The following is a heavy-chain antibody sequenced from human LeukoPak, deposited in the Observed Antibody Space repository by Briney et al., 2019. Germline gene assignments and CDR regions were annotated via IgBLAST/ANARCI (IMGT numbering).Heavy chain of an antibody. CDR2: ISSSSSYI. J-gene: IGHJ4*02. V-gene: IGHV3-21*04. CDR3: TTDTWYSAGH. Sequence: GGSLRLSCAASGFTFSSYSMNWVRQAPGKGLEWVSSISSSSSYIYHADSVKGRFTISRDNAKNSLYLQMNSLRAEDTAIYYCTTDTWYSAGHWGQGTLVTVSS. D-gene: IGHD2-15*01. CDR1: GFTFSSYS.